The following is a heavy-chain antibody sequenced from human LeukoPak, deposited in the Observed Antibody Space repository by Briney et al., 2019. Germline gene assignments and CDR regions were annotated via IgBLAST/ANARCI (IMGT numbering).Heavy chain of an antibody. CDR1: GGSINSYY. J-gene: IGHJ5*02. CDR2: IYYSGST. CDR3: ARLTGYSSESWFDP. Sequence: IPSETLSLTCTVSGGSINSYYWSWIRQPPGKGLEWIGYIYYSGSTNYNPSLKSRVTISVYTSKNQFSLKLSSVTAADTAAYYCARLTGYSSESWFDPWGQGTLVTVSS. D-gene: IGHD3-9*01. V-gene: IGHV4-59*01.